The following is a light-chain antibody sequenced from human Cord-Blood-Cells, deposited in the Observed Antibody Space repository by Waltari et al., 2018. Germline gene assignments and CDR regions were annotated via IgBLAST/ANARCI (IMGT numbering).Light chain of an antibody. CDR1: QSVSSY. J-gene: IGKJ2*01. CDR2: SAS. CDR3: KQRSNWYT. V-gene: IGKV3-11*01. Sequence: DILSPQSPATLSLSPGERATLSCRASQSVSSYLAWYQHKPGQAPRLLIYSASNSATAIPARFSGSGSVTDFTLTISSLETKDFAVYYGKQRSNWYTFGQGTKLEIK.